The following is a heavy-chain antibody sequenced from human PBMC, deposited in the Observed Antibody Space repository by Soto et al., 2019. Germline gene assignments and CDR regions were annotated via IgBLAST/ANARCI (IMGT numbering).Heavy chain of an antibody. D-gene: IGHD3-22*01. Sequence: GGSLRLSCAASGFTFSSYEMNWVRQAPGKGLEWVSYISSSGSTIYYADSVKGRFTISRDNAKNSLYLQMNSLRAEDTAVYYCAREGRNYYDSSGYPLGYGMDVWGQGTTVTV. V-gene: IGHV3-48*03. CDR3: AREGRNYYDSSGYPLGYGMDV. CDR2: ISSSGSTI. J-gene: IGHJ6*02. CDR1: GFTFSSYE.